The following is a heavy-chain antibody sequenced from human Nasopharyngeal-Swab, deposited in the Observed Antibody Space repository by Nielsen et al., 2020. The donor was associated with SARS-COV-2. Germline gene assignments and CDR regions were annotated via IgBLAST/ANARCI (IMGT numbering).Heavy chain of an antibody. CDR2: ISGSGSTI. V-gene: IGHV3-23*01. J-gene: IGHJ6*02. Sequence: GESLKISCAASGFTFSSYAMSWVRQAPGKGLEWVSAISGSGSTIYYADSVKGRFTISRDNAKNSLYLQMNSLRAEDTAVYYCARDYIVAHYYYGMDVWGQGTTVTVSS. D-gene: IGHD3-16*02. CDR3: ARDYIVAHYYYGMDV. CDR1: GFTFSSYA.